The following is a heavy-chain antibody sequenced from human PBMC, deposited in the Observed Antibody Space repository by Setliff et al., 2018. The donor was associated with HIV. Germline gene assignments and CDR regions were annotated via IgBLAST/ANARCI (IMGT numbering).Heavy chain of an antibody. Sequence: PSETLSLTCAVYGGSFGVSYWAWIRQPPGKGLEWIGEINHSGITNSSPALRSRVTISVDTSKRQLSLKLSSVTAADTAIYFCARASSYFESSRYYSTVSGFDYWGQGTLVTVSS. D-gene: IGHD3-22*01. CDR1: GGSFGVSY. CDR2: INHSGIT. V-gene: IGHV4-34*01. J-gene: IGHJ4*02. CDR3: ARASSYFESSRYYSTVSGFDY.